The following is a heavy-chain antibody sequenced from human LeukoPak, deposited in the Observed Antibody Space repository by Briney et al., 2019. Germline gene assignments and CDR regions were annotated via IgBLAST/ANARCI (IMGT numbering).Heavy chain of an antibody. V-gene: IGHV3-48*01. D-gene: IGHD3-10*01. CDR3: ARDLYPSYGSGGRPSDY. CDR2: ISSSSSTI. CDR1: GFTFSSYS. Sequence: GGSLRLSCAASGFTFSSYSMNWVRQAPGKGLEWVSYISSSSSTIYYADSVKGRFTISRDNAKNSLYLQMNSLRAEDTAVYYCARDLYPSYGSGGRPSDYWGQGTLVTVSS. J-gene: IGHJ4*02.